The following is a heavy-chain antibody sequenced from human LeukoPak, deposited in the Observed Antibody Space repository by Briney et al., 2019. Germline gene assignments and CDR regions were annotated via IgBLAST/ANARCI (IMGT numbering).Heavy chain of an antibody. J-gene: IGHJ4*02. CDR3: ARRRFVRGPDVVNPFDY. Sequence: SETLSLTCTVSGGSISSYYWSWIRQPPGKGLEWIGYIYYSGSTNYNPSLKSRVTISVDTSKNQFSLKLSSVTAADTAVYYCARRRFVRGPDVVNPFDYWGQGTLVTVSS. V-gene: IGHV4-59*08. D-gene: IGHD2-8*01. CDR1: GGSISSYY. CDR2: IYYSGST.